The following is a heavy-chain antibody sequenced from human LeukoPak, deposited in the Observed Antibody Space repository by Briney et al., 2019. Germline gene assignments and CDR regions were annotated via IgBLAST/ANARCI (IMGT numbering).Heavy chain of an antibody. Sequence: GASVRVSYKVSGYTLTELSMHWVRQAPGKGLEWMGGFDPEDGETIYAQRFQGRVTMTEDTSTDTAYMELSSLRSEDTAVYYCARGAVAGTIWFDPWGQGTLVTVSS. V-gene: IGHV1-24*01. D-gene: IGHD6-19*01. CDR2: FDPEDGET. J-gene: IGHJ5*02. CDR3: ARGAVAGTIWFDP. CDR1: GYTLTELS.